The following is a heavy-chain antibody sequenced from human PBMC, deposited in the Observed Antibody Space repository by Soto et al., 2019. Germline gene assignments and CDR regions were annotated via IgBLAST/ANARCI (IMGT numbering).Heavy chain of an antibody. Sequence: PGESLKISCKGSGYSFTSYWIGWVRQMPGKGLEWMGIIYPGDSDTRYSPSFRGQVTISADKSISTAYLQWSSLKASDTAMYYCARTSAAGKYYYGMDVWGQGTKVTVSS. V-gene: IGHV5-51*01. J-gene: IGHJ6*02. CDR2: IYPGDSDT. CDR3: ARTSAAGKYYYGMDV. D-gene: IGHD6-13*01. CDR1: GYSFTSYW.